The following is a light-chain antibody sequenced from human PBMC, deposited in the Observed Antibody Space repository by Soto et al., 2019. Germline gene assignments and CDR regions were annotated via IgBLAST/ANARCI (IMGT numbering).Light chain of an antibody. Sequence: DIQMTQSPSSLSASVGDRVTITCRASQNINNYLNWYQQKPGKAPKLLIHAASSFQSGVPSRFSGSGYGTEFTLTINSLQHEDFGSYYCQQSYSAPWTFGQGTKVEIK. J-gene: IGKJ1*01. CDR3: QQSYSAPWT. CDR1: QNINNY. V-gene: IGKV1-39*01. CDR2: AAS.